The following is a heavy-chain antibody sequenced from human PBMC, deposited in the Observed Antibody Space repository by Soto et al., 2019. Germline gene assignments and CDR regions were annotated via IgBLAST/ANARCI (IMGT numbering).Heavy chain of an antibody. J-gene: IGHJ6*02. V-gene: IGHV1-69*13. CDR2: IIPIFGTA. CDR1: GGTFSSYA. CDR3: ARDPLARPPQTGYYYGMDV. Sequence: SVKVSCKASGGTFSSYAISGVRQAPGQGLEWMGGIIPIFGTANHAQKFQGRVTITADESTSTADMELSGLRTEDTAVYYCARDPLARPPQTGYYYGMDVWGQGTTVTVSS. D-gene: IGHD6-6*01.